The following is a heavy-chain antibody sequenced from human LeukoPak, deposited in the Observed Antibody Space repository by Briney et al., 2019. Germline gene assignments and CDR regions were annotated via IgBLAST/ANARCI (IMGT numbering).Heavy chain of an antibody. CDR2: ISSSTNTI. Sequence: PGGSLRLSCEVSGFPFTLYNMNWVRQAPGKGLEWLSYISSSTNTIYYADSVKGRFTISRDNAKNSLYLQVNSLRAEDTAVYYCAREPNSGWYNEYYFDYWGQGTLVTVSS. J-gene: IGHJ4*02. D-gene: IGHD6-19*01. CDR3: AREPNSGWYNEYYFDY. V-gene: IGHV3-48*04. CDR1: GFPFTLYN.